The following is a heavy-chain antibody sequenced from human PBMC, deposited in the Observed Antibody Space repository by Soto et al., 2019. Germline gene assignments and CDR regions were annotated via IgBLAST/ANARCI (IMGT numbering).Heavy chain of an antibody. Sequence: GGSLRLSCAASGFTLSSYWMSWVRQAPGKGLEWVANIKQDGSEKYYVDSVKGQFTISRDNAKNSLYLQMNSLRAEDTAVYYCARVEYYDFWSGSPPLDYWGQGTLVTVSS. J-gene: IGHJ4*02. V-gene: IGHV3-7*04. CDR3: ARVEYYDFWSGSPPLDY. CDR2: IKQDGSEK. D-gene: IGHD3-3*01. CDR1: GFTLSSYW.